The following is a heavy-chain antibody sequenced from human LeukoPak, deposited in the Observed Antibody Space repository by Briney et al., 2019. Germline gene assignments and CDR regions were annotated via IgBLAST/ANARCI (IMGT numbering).Heavy chain of an antibody. CDR1: GGSIGSYY. CDR2: IYYSGST. D-gene: IGHD3-10*01. CDR3: ARGITMVRGVIPDRFDY. J-gene: IGHJ4*02. Sequence: SETLSLTCIVSGGSIGSYYWGWIRQPPGKGLEWIGYIYYSGSTYYNPSLKSRVTISVDTSKNQFSLKLSSVTAADTAVYYCARGITMVRGVIPDRFDYWGQGTLVTVSS. V-gene: IGHV4-30-4*01.